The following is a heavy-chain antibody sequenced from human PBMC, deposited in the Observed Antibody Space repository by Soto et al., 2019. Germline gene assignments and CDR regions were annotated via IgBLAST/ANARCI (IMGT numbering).Heavy chain of an antibody. CDR3: ARVISVAARPGIGF. J-gene: IGHJ4*02. CDR2: INPNSGGT. D-gene: IGHD6-6*01. Sequence: ASVEVSCRASGYTFSDYYLHWVRQAPGQGLEWMGWINPNSGGTKYAQKFQGRVTMTRDMSVSTAYMELSRLRSGDTAVYYCARVISVAARPGIGFWGQGTLVTVS. CDR1: GYTFSDYY. V-gene: IGHV1-2*02.